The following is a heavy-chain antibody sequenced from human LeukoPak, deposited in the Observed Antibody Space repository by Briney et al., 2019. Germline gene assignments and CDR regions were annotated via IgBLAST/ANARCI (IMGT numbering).Heavy chain of an antibody. CDR2: IYHSGST. CDR3: ASSRAMDTAMVT. CDR1: GGSISSGGYS. V-gene: IGHV4-30-2*01. J-gene: IGHJ5*02. Sequence: SQTLSLTCAVSGGSISSGGYSWSWIRQPPGKGLEWIGYIYHSGSTYYNPSLKSRVTISVDRSKNQFSLKLSSVTAADTAVYYCASSRAMDTAMVTWGQGTLVTVPS. D-gene: IGHD5-18*01.